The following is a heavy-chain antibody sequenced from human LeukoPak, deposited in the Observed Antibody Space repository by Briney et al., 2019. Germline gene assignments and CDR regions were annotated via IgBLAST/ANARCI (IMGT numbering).Heavy chain of an antibody. Sequence: GGSLRLSCAASGFIFNDFWMHWLRQVPGKGPVWVSRISSDGSTTYYADSVKGRFTISGDNAKNTLYLQMSSLRVDGTAVYYCGTAQYWGQGTLITVSS. CDR1: GFIFNDFW. V-gene: IGHV3-74*01. CDR2: ISSDGSTT. CDR3: GTAQY. J-gene: IGHJ4*02.